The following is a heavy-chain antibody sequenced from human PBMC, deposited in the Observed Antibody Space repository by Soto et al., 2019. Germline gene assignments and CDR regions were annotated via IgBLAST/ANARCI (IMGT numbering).Heavy chain of an antibody. V-gene: IGHV3-20*01. CDR3: VRDRSYYYGSGSYKPYYFDY. Sequence: EVQLVESGGGVVRPGGSLRLSCAASGFTFDDYGMSWVRQAPGKGLEWVSGINWNGGSTGYADSVKGRFTISRDNAKKSLYLQMNSLRAEDTALYHCVRDRSYYYGSGSYKPYYFDYWGQGTLVTVSS. CDR1: GFTFDDYG. CDR2: INWNGGST. J-gene: IGHJ4*02. D-gene: IGHD3-10*01.